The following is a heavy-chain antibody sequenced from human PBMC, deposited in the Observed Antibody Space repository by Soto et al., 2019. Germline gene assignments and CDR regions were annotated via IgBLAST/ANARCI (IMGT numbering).Heavy chain of an antibody. D-gene: IGHD4-17*01. CDR1: GFTVSSFW. Sequence: EVQLVESGGSLVQPGGSLRLSCAASGFTVSSFWMSWVRQAPGKGLEWVANRKQDGSEKYYVDSVRGRFSISSDNAKNSLFLQMNSLRAEDTAVYYCARRPYGDYGDYFDYWGQGTLVTVSS. CDR2: RKQDGSEK. V-gene: IGHV3-7*01. J-gene: IGHJ4*02. CDR3: ARRPYGDYGDYFDY.